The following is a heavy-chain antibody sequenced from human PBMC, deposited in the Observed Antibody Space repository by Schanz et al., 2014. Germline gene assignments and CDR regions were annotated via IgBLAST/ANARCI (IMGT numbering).Heavy chain of an antibody. CDR2: IMPLRGIG. CDR3: TRLRRADPNGFDV. CDR1: GYTFISYG. D-gene: IGHD6-19*01. V-gene: IGHV1-69*04. Sequence: QVQLVQSGAEVRKPGASVKVSCKASGYTFISYGISWVRQVPGQGLEWLGRIMPLRGIGNNAWKFQDRLTITADKSMNITYMELSSLGTEDTAVYYCTRLRRADPNGFDVWGQGTTXTVS. J-gene: IGHJ6*02.